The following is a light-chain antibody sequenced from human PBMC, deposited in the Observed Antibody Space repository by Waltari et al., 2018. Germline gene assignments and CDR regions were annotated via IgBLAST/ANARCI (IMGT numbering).Light chain of an antibody. J-gene: IGLJ2*01. CDR3: SSYTSSSTVV. Sequence: QSALTQPASVSGSPGQSITISCTGTSSDVGGYNYVSWYQQHPGKAPKLMIYDVSNLPSGVSYRFSGSKSGNTASLTISRLQAEDEADYYCSSYTSSSTVVFGGGTKLTVL. CDR1: SSDVGGYNY. CDR2: DVS. V-gene: IGLV2-14*03.